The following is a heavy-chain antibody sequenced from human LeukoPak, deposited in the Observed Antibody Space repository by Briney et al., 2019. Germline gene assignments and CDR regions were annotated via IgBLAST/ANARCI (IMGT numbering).Heavy chain of an antibody. D-gene: IGHD4-17*01. CDR3: ARGDYGDSFDY. Sequence: SETLSLTCAVYGGSFSGYYWSWIRQPPGKGLEWIGYIYYSGSTNYNPSLKSRVTISVDTSKNQFSLKLSSVTAADTAVYYCARGDYGDSFDYWGQGTLVTVSS. CDR1: GGSFSGYY. V-gene: IGHV4-59*01. CDR2: IYYSGST. J-gene: IGHJ4*02.